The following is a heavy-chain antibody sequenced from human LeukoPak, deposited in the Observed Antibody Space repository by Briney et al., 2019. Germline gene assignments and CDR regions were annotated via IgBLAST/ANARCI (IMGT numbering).Heavy chain of an antibody. Sequence: GGSLRLSCAASGFTFSSYWMHWVRQAPGKGLEWVSLISGDGGSTYYANSVKGRFTISRDNSKNSLYLQMNSLRTEDTALYYCAKDILYYWFDPWGQGTLVTVSS. CDR2: ISGDGGST. CDR1: GFTFSSYW. J-gene: IGHJ5*02. CDR3: AKDILYYWFDP. V-gene: IGHV3-43*02. D-gene: IGHD2-8*01.